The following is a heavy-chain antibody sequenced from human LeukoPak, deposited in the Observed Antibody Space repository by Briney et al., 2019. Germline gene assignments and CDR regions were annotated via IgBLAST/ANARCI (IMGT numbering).Heavy chain of an antibody. V-gene: IGHV3-48*03. CDR2: ISAIDNTI. Sequence: AGGSLRLSCAASGFNFSTYETNWVRQAPGKGLEWISYISAIDNTIYYADSVMGRFTVSSDNAKNSVYLQLNSLGAEDTAVYYCARGSEYDVLTGYFPFDSWGQGTLVTVSS. CDR1: GFNFSTYE. D-gene: IGHD3-9*01. CDR3: ARGSEYDVLTGYFPFDS. J-gene: IGHJ4*02.